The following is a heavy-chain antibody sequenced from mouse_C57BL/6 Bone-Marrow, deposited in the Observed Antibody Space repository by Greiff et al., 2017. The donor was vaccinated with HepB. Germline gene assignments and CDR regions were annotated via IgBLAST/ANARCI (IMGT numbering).Heavy chain of an antibody. CDR1: GFTFSDYY. J-gene: IGHJ1*03. D-gene: IGHD1-2*01. CDR3: ARPLLRDWYFDV. Sequence: DVMLVESGGGLVQPGGSLKLSCAASGFTFSDYYMYWVRQTPEKRLEWVAYISNGGGSTYYPDTVKGRFTISRDNAKNTLYLQMSRLKSEDTAMYYCARPLLRDWYFDVWGTGTTVTVSS. V-gene: IGHV5-12*01. CDR2: ISNGGGST.